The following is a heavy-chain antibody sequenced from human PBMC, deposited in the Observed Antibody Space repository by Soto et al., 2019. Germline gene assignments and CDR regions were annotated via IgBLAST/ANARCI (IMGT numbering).Heavy chain of an antibody. D-gene: IGHD3-22*01. J-gene: IGHJ4*02. CDR3: ARDTYYYDTSGYYYEN. Sequence: GGSLRLSCAASGFTFSSYGMHWVRQAPGKGLEWVALISSDGGNKYYADSVKGRFTISRDNSKNTLFLQMNSLRAEDAAVYYCARDTYYYDTSGYYYENWGQGTLVTVSS. V-gene: IGHV3-30*03. CDR2: ISSDGGNK. CDR1: GFTFSSYG.